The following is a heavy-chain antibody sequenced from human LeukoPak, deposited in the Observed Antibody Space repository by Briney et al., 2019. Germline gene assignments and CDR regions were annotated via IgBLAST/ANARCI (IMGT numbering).Heavy chain of an antibody. Sequence: PGGSLRLSCAASGFNVSSNYMSWVRQAPGKGLEWVSVIYSGGSTYYADSVKGRFTISRDNSKNTLYLQMNSLRAEDTAVYYCAKDDPYGGNRHYWGQGTLVTVSS. V-gene: IGHV3-66*01. D-gene: IGHD4-23*01. CDR2: IYSGGST. CDR1: GFNVSSNY. J-gene: IGHJ4*02. CDR3: AKDDPYGGNRHY.